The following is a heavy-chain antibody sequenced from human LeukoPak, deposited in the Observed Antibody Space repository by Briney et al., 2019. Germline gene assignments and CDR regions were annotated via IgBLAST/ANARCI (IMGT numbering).Heavy chain of an antibody. CDR2: INHSGST. J-gene: IGHJ6*03. CDR3: ARGHRGSGWHGYYYYYYYMDV. CDR1: GGSISSSTYY. D-gene: IGHD6-19*01. Sequence: SETLSLTCTVSGGSISSSTYYWSWIRQPPGKGLEWIGEINHSGSTNYNPSLKSRVTISVDTSKNQFSLKLSSVTAADTAVYYCARGHRGSGWHGYYYYYYYMDVWGKGTTVTVSS. V-gene: IGHV4-39*07.